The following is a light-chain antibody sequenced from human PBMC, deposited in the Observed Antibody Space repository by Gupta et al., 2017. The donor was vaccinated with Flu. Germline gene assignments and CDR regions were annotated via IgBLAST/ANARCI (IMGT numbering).Light chain of an antibody. V-gene: IGLV1-44*01. Sequence: QSVLTPPPSASGTPGQRVVISCSGSNSNIGSRGVNWYQQRPAMAPKLLFKSNNQRPSGVPDRFSVSKSATSASLAISGLQAEDEGDYYCAAWDDSLNGYVFGTGTKVTAL. J-gene: IGLJ1*01. CDR2: SNN. CDR1: NSNIGSRG. CDR3: AAWDDSLNGYV.